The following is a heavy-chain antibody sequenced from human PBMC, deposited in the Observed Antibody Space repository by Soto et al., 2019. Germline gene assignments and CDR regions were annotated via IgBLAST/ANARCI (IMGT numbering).Heavy chain of an antibody. CDR1: GGTFSSYA. V-gene: IGHV1-69*01. Sequence: QVQLVQSGAEVKKPGSSVKVSCKASGGTFSSYAISWVRQAPGQGLEWMGGIIPIFGTANYAQKFQGRVTITADESTRTAYMELSSLRSEDTAVYYCARAPPAYCSGGSCYSYYYYYGMDVWGQGTTVTVSS. D-gene: IGHD2-15*01. CDR3: ARAPPAYCSGGSCYSYYYYYGMDV. J-gene: IGHJ6*02. CDR2: IIPIFGTA.